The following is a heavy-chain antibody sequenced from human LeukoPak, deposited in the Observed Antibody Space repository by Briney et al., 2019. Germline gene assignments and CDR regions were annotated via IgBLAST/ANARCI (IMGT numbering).Heavy chain of an antibody. CDR1: GYTFTGYY. Sequence: ASVKVSCKASGYTFTGYYMHWVRQAPGRGLEWMGWINPNSGGTNYAQKFQGWVTMTRDTSISTAYMELSRLRSDDTAVYYCARDRHDYGDYHDAFDIWGQGTMVTVSS. J-gene: IGHJ3*02. CDR2: INPNSGGT. D-gene: IGHD4-17*01. CDR3: ARDRHDYGDYHDAFDI. V-gene: IGHV1-2*04.